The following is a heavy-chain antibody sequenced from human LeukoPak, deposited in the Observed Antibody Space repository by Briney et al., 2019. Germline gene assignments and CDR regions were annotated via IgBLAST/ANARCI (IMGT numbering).Heavy chain of an antibody. CDR3: ARDVWGETGAIVVVPAAIHAFDI. Sequence: SETLSLTCTVSGGSISTYYWSWIRQPAGKGLEWIGRIYTSGSTNYNPSLKSRVTMSVDTSKNQFSLKLSSVTAADTAVYYCARDVWGETGAIVVVPAAIHAFDIWGQGTMVTVSS. V-gene: IGHV4-4*07. CDR1: GGSISTYY. D-gene: IGHD2-2*02. CDR2: IYTSGST. J-gene: IGHJ3*02.